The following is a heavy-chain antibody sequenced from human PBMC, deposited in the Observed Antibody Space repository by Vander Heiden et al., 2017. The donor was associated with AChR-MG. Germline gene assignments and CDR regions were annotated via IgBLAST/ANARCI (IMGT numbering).Heavy chain of an antibody. CDR2: VSIPGGT. Sequence: EVQLLESGGGLEQPGGSLRLSCAASGFTFKNNDMSWVRQAPGKGLGWVATVSIPGGTDYTDSVRGRFTISRDNSKNTLYLQMNSLRAEDTAVYYCAKLQLVRGLSRGSGYYFDYWCQGILVTVSS. D-gene: IGHD3-10*01. J-gene: IGHJ4*02. CDR1: GFTFKNND. V-gene: IGHV3-23*01. CDR3: AKLQLVRGLSRGSGYYFDY.